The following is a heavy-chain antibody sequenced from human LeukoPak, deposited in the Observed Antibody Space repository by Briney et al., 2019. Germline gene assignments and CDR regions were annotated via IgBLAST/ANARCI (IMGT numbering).Heavy chain of an antibody. J-gene: IGHJ5*02. V-gene: IGHV3-33*01. CDR3: ARDTGVATIAWGTSNWFDP. D-gene: IGHD5-12*01. CDR1: GFTFSSYG. CDR2: IWYDGSNK. Sequence: GGSLRLSCAASGFTFSSYGMHWVRQAPGKGLEWVAVIWYDGSNKYYADSVKGRFTISRDNPKNTLYLQMNSLRAEDTAVYYCARDTGVATIAWGTSNWFDPWGQGTLVTVSS.